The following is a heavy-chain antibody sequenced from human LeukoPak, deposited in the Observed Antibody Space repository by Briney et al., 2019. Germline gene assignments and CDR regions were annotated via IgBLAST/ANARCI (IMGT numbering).Heavy chain of an antibody. Sequence: PGGSLRLSCAASGFTVSSNYMSWVRQAPGKGLEWVSVIYSGGSTYYADSVKGRFTISRDNSKNTLYLQMNSLRAEDTAVYYCAKNRYGSGRPSDWWGQGTLVTVSS. D-gene: IGHD3-10*01. CDR1: GFTVSSNY. CDR3: AKNRYGSGRPSDW. V-gene: IGHV3-53*01. CDR2: IYSGGST. J-gene: IGHJ4*02.